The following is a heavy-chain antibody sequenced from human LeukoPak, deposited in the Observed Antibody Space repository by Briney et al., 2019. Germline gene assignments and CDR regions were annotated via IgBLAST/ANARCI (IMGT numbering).Heavy chain of an antibody. CDR1: GFTFSSYA. CDR2: ISGSGSST. D-gene: IGHD3-16*01. Sequence: GVSLRLSCAASGFTFSSYAMSRVRQAPGKGLEWVSTISGSGSSTFYADSVKGRFTISRDNSKNTLYLQMNSLRAEDTAVYYCAGGLPTPFDYWGQGTLVTVSS. CDR3: AGGLPTPFDY. J-gene: IGHJ4*02. V-gene: IGHV3-23*01.